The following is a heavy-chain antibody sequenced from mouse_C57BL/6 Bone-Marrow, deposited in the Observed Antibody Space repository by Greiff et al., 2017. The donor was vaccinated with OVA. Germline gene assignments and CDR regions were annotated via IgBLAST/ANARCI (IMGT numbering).Heavy chain of an antibody. CDR1: GFTFSDYG. J-gene: IGHJ1*03. CDR2: ISSGSSTI. Sequence: EVKLMESGGGLVKPGGSLKLSCAASGFTFSDYGMHWVRQAPEKGLEWVAYISSGSSTIYYADTVKGRFTISRDNAKNTLFLQMTSLRSEDTAMYYCARINYWYFDDWGTGTTVTVSS. CDR3: ARINYWYFDD. V-gene: IGHV5-17*01.